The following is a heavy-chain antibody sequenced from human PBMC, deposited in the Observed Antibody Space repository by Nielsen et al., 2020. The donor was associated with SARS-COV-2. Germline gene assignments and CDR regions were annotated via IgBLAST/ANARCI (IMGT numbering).Heavy chain of an antibody. CDR1: GYTFTSYG. V-gene: IGHV1-18*01. CDR3: ARERSRQALWSGYYSYGMDV. CDR2: ISAYNGNT. Sequence: ASVKVSCKASGYTFTSYGISWVRQAPGQGLEWMGWISAYNGNTNYAQKFQGRVTMTRDTSTSTVYMELSSLRSEDTAVYYCARERSRQALWSGYYSYGMDVWGQGTTVTVSS. J-gene: IGHJ6*02. D-gene: IGHD3-3*01.